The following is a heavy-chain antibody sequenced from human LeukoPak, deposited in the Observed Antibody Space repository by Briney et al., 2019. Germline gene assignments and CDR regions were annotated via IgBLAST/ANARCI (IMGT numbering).Heavy chain of an antibody. CDR3: AKDFRVMIVVATPYYFDY. CDR1: GYTFTSYD. D-gene: IGHD3-22*01. CDR2: MNPNSGNT. V-gene: IGHV1-8*01. J-gene: IGHJ4*02. Sequence: ASVKVCCKASGYTFTSYDINWVRQATGQGVEWMGWMNPNSGNTGYAQKFQGRVTMTRNTSISTAYMELSSLRSEDTAVYYCAKDFRVMIVVATPYYFDYWGQGTLVTVSS.